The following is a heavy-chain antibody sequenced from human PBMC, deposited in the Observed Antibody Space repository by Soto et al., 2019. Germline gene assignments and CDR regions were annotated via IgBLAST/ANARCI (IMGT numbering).Heavy chain of an antibody. J-gene: IGHJ6*02. CDR1: GFTFSNYG. CDR2: VSANNGHT. CDR3: ARDIESVTAKHFFYYYAMDV. D-gene: IGHD2-8*01. V-gene: IGHV1-18*01. Sequence: QGQLVQSGAEVKKPGASVKLSCKASGFTFSNYGLNWVRQAPGQGLEWMGWVSANNGHTNYAQNLQDRVSMTTDTSMSTAYMELRGLTFDDTALYYCARDIESVTAKHFFYYYAMDVWGQGTTVTVSS.